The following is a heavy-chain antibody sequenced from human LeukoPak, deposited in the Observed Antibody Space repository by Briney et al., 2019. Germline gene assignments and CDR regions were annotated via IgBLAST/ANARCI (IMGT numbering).Heavy chain of an antibody. D-gene: IGHD2-2*01. Sequence: GASVKVSCKASGYTFTDYYMHWVRQAPGQGLEWMGRINPNSGSTNYAQKFQGRVTMTRDTSISTAYMELSRLRSDDTAVYCCARNLYCSSTSCEDQAIDYWGQGTQVTVSS. V-gene: IGHV1-2*06. CDR2: INPNSGST. CDR1: GYTFTDYY. J-gene: IGHJ4*02. CDR3: ARNLYCSSTSCEDQAIDY.